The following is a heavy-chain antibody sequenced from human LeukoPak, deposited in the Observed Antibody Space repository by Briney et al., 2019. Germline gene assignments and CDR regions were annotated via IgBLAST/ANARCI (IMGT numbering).Heavy chain of an antibody. CDR3: ATSYDAKTAPYDL. Sequence: SETLSLTCTVSGGSTSNYCWRWVRQTPGKGLEWIGFIYTRGSSDYNPSLKSRVTMSVDASKNQVSLELRFLTAADTALFYCATSYDAKTAPYDLWGQGTLVTVSS. D-gene: IGHD3-3*01. V-gene: IGHV4-4*09. CDR1: GGSTSNYC. J-gene: IGHJ5*02. CDR2: IYTRGSS.